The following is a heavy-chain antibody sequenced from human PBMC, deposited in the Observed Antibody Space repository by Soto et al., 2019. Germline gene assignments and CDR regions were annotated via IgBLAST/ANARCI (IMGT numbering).Heavy chain of an antibody. CDR1: GYSFTTDW. V-gene: IGHV5-10-1*01. CDR3: ARLRIAAPGNPGP. D-gene: IGHD6-13*01. CDR2: IDPSDSYT. J-gene: IGHJ5*02. Sequence: GESLKISCNGSGYSFTTDWISWVRQMPWKGLEWMGRIDPSDSYTNYSPSFQGHVTISVDKSISTAYLQWSSLKASDTAMYYCARLRIAAPGNPGPWGQGTLVTAPQ.